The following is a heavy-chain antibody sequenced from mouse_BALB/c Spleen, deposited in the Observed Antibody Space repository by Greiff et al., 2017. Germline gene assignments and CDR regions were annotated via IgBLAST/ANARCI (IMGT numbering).Heavy chain of an antibody. Sequence: DVKLVESGPSLVKPSQTLSLTCSVTGDSITSGYWNWIRKFPGNKLEYMGYISYSGSTYYNPSLKSRISITRDTSKNQYYLQLNSVTTEDTATYYCARSGNYGSSYWYFDVWGAGTTVTVSS. J-gene: IGHJ1*01. CDR2: ISYSGST. CDR1: GDSITSGY. CDR3: ARSGNYGSSYWYFDV. D-gene: IGHD1-1*01. V-gene: IGHV3-8*02.